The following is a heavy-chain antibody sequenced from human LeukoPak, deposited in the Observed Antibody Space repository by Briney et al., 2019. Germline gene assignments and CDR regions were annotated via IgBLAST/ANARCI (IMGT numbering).Heavy chain of an antibody. CDR1: GGSISSYY. D-gene: IGHD3-16*01. CDR2: IYYSGST. J-gene: IGHJ4*02. Sequence: SETLSLTCTVSGGSISSYYWSWIRQPPGKGLEWIGYIYYSGSTNYNPSLKSRVTISVDTSKNQFSLELSSVTAADTAVYYCARDRWGAFDYWGQGTLVTVSS. CDR3: ARDRWGAFDY. V-gene: IGHV4-59*01.